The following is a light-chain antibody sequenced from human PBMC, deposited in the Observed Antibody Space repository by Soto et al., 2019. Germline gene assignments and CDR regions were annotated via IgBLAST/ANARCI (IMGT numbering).Light chain of an antibody. CDR1: SSDVGAYNY. CDR2: DVT. J-gene: IGLJ2*01. CDR3: CSYTSSTTKV. V-gene: IGLV2-14*03. Sequence: QSALTQPASVSGSPGQSITNSCTGTSSDVGAYNYVSWYQQHPGKAPKLIIYDVTYRPSGISNRFSGSKSANTASLTISGLQAEDEADYYCCSYTSSTTKVFGGGTKLTVL.